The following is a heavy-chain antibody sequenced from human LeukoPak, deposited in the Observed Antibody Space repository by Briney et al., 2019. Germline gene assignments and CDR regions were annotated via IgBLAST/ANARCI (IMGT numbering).Heavy chain of an antibody. J-gene: IGHJ4*02. Sequence: SQTLSLTCNVSGGYISGGGYYWSWIRQPPGKGLEWIGYIYHSGSTYYNPSLKSRVTISVDRSKNQFSLKLSSATAADTAVYYCARAPYSSYGDYWGQGTLVTVAS. D-gene: IGHD3-22*01. CDR2: IYHSGST. CDR1: GGYISGGGYY. V-gene: IGHV4-30-2*01. CDR3: ARAPYSSYGDY.